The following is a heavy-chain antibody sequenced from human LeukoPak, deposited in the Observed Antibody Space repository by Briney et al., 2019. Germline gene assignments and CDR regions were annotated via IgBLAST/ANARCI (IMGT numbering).Heavy chain of an antibody. D-gene: IGHD2-21*02. CDR3: ARYVVTTGRTFDY. V-gene: IGHV3-7*01. J-gene: IGHJ4*02. CDR1: GFTFSNFW. CDR2: IKQDGSEK. Sequence: GGSLRLSCAASGFTFSNFWMNWVRQAPGKGLEWVANIKQDGSEKYYMDSVKGRFTISRDNAKNSLYLQMNSLRAEDTAVYYCARYVVTTGRTFDYWGQGTLVTVSS.